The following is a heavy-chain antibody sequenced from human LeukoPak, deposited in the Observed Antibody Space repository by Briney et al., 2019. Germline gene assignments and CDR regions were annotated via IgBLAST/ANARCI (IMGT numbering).Heavy chain of an antibody. Sequence: GASVKVSCKASGYTFTSYDINWVRQATGQGLEWMGWMNPNSGNTGYAQKFQGGVTMTRNTSISTAYMELSSLRSEDTAVYYCARGGGIVATILYYYYYYMDVWGKGTTVTVSS. CDR2: MNPNSGNT. D-gene: IGHD5-12*01. J-gene: IGHJ6*03. CDR1: GYTFTSYD. V-gene: IGHV1-8*01. CDR3: ARGGGIVATILYYYYYYMDV.